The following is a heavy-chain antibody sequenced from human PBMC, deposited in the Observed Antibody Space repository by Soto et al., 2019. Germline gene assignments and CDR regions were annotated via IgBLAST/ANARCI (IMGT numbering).Heavy chain of an antibody. CDR1: GYTFTGYY. D-gene: IGHD2-2*01. J-gene: IGHJ6*02. CDR2: INPNSGGT. CDR3: ASSEYCSSTSCYYYYGMDV. V-gene: IGHV1-2*04. Sequence: ASVKVSCKASGYTFTGYYMHWVRQAPGQGLEWMGWINPNSGGTNYAQKFQGWVTMTRDTSISTAYMELSRLRSDDTAVYFCASSEYCSSTSCYYYYGMDVWGQGTTVTVSS.